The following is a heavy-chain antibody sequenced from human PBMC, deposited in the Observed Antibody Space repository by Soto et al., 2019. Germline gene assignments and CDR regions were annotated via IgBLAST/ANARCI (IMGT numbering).Heavy chain of an antibody. CDR2: IYYSGST. D-gene: IGHD2-2*01. CDR1: GGSISSGDYY. Sequence: SETLSLTCTVSGGSISSGDYYWSWIRQPPGKGLEWIGYIYYSGSTYYNPSLKSRVTISVDTSKNQFSLKLSSVTAADTAVYYCARGDCSSTSCRTYYYYGMDVWGQGTTVTVSS. J-gene: IGHJ6*02. CDR3: ARGDCSSTSCRTYYYYGMDV. V-gene: IGHV4-30-4*01.